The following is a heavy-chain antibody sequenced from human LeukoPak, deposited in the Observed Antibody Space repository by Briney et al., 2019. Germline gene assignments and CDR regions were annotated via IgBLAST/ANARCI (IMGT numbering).Heavy chain of an antibody. J-gene: IGHJ6*02. V-gene: IGHV3-43*02. CDR1: EFTFEDYD. D-gene: IGHD2-2*01. Sequence: GGSLRLSCVASEFTFEDYDMSWVRQVPGKGLEWVSLVSGDGYTTYYADSVKGRFTISRDNSKNSLYLQMNSLRAEDTALYYCAKEVVEVIPTAVDGELYFYYYGMDVWGQGTTVIVSS. CDR2: VSGDGYTT. CDR3: AKEVVEVIPTAVDGELYFYYYGMDV.